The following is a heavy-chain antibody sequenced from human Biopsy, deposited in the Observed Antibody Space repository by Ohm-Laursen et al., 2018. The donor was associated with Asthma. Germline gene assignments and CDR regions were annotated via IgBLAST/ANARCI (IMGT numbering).Heavy chain of an antibody. CDR2: IYSGGTS. Sequence: LSLTCAASGFTVSRDHMFWVRQAPGQGLEWVSVIYSGGTSHTADSVRGRFTISRDFSKNTLHLQMHSLRVEDTAVYYCARGDSSGWSHYYFDYWGQGTLVTVSS. J-gene: IGHJ4*02. CDR1: GFTVSRDH. V-gene: IGHV3-53*01. D-gene: IGHD6-19*01. CDR3: ARGDSSGWSHYYFDY.